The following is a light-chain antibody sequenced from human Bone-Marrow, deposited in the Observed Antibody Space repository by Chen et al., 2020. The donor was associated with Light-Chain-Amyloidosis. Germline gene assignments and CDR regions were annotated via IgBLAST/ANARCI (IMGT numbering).Light chain of an antibody. CDR3: QSADSSGTYEVI. J-gene: IGLJ2*01. CDR1: DLPTKY. Sequence: SYELPQPPSVSVSPGQTARITCSGDDLPTKYAYWYQQKPGQAPVLVIHRDTERPSGISERFSGSSSETTATLTISGVQAEDEAAYHCQSADSSGTYEVIFGGGTKLTVL. CDR2: RDT. V-gene: IGLV3-25*03.